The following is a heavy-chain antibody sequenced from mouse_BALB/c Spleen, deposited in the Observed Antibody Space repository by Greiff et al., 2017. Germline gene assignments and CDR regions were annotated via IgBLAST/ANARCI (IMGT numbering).Heavy chain of an antibody. Sequence: QVQLQQSGAELMKPGASVKISCKATGYTFSSYWIEWVKQRPGHGLEWIGEILPGSGSTNYNEKFKGKATFTADTSSNTAYMQLSSLTSEDSAVYYCARGAVRRYYYAMDYWGQGTSVTVSS. CDR2: ILPGSGST. CDR1: GYTFSSYW. CDR3: ARGAVRRYYYAMDY. V-gene: IGHV1-9*01. D-gene: IGHD2-14*01. J-gene: IGHJ4*01.